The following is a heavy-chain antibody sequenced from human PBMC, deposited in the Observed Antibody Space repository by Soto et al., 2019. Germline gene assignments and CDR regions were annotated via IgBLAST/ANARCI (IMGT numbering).Heavy chain of an antibody. CDR3: ARRSSGWYFDY. CDR1: GFTFSSYA. J-gene: IGHJ4*02. Sequence: EVQLLESGGGLVQPGGSLRLSCAASGFTFSSYAMSWVRQAPGKGLEWVSAISGSGGSTYYADSVKGRFTISRDNSKNTLYLQLNSLRAEDMAVYYCARRSSGWYFDYWGQGTLVTVSS. D-gene: IGHD6-19*01. V-gene: IGHV3-23*01. CDR2: ISGSGGST.